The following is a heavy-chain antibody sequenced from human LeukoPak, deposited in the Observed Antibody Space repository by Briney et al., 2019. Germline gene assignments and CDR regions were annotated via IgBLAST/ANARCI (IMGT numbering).Heavy chain of an antibody. V-gene: IGHV5-51*01. J-gene: IGHJ4*02. CDR3: ARDIVVSGLYFDF. Sequence: GESLKISCQTSGYSFNNFWIGWLRQMPGKGLEWMGIIYAGNSETRYSPPFQGQVTMSVDRSMNIAYLQWSSLKASDTAMYYCARDIVVSGLYFDFWGQGTLVTVSS. D-gene: IGHD3-22*01. CDR2: IYAGNSET. CDR1: GYSFNNFW.